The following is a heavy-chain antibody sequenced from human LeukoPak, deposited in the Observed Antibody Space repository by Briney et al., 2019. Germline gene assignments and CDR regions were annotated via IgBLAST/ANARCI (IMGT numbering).Heavy chain of an antibody. D-gene: IGHD3-22*01. J-gene: IGHJ4*02. CDR3: AKASAMIVVVSKHFDY. V-gene: IGHV3-23*01. CDR2: GSGSGGGT. CDR1: GVTFSRDA. Sequence: GGSLSLSCAASGVTFSRDAMSWVRQAPRQGLEWVSAGSGSGGGTSYANSVKSPYTITRDNTKNTQYLQMNSLRAEDTAVYYCAKASAMIVVVSKHFDYWGQGTLVTVSS.